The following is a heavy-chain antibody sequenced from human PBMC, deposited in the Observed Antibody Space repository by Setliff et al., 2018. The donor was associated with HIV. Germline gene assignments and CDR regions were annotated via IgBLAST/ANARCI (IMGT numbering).Heavy chain of an antibody. Sequence: ASVKVSCKASGYTFTRYGISWVRQAPGQGLEWMGWISANNGNTNYAQKLQGRVTMTTDTSTSTAYMELRSLRFEDTAVYYCAREGNRKSFDYWGQGTLVTVSS. CDR3: AREGNRKSFDY. V-gene: IGHV1-18*01. J-gene: IGHJ4*02. CDR1: GYTFTRYG. CDR2: ISANNGNT.